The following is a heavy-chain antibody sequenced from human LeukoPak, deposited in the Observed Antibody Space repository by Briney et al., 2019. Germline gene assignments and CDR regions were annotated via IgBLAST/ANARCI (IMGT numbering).Heavy chain of an antibody. V-gene: IGHV3-23*01. Sequence: PGGSLRLSCAASGFTFSNHAMGWVRQAPGKGLEWVSAISGGGGSTYYADSVRGRFTISRDNSKNTVYLQMNSLRAEDTAVYYCAKRYFSDSSGYLGSLNYWGQGTLVTVSS. CDR2: ISGGGGST. D-gene: IGHD3-22*01. CDR3: AKRYFSDSSGYLGSLNY. J-gene: IGHJ4*02. CDR1: GFTFSNHA.